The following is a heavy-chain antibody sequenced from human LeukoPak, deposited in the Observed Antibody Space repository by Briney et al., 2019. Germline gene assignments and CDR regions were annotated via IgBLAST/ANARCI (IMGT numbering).Heavy chain of an antibody. CDR2: IKQDGSEK. V-gene: IGHV3-7*01. Sequence: ETLSLTCSVSGGSISSSTYYWGWVRQAPGKGLEWVANIKQDGSEKYYVDSVKGRFNISRDNAKNSLYLQMNSLRAEDTAVYYCARVRWKQWLPYDAFDIWGQGTMVTVSS. J-gene: IGHJ3*02. CDR3: ARVRWKQWLPYDAFDI. D-gene: IGHD6-19*01. CDR1: GGSISSSTYY.